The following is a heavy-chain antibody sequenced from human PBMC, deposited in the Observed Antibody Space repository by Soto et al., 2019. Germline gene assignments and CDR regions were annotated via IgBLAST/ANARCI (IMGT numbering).Heavy chain of an antibody. CDR2: ISGSGGST. CDR1: GFTFSSYA. Sequence: PGGSLRLSCAASGFTFSSYAMSWVRQAPGKGLEWVSAISGSGGSTYYADSVKGRFTISRDNSKNTLYLQMNSLRAEDTAVYYCAKFLAFPLLREGNWFDPWGQGTLVTVSS. J-gene: IGHJ5*02. CDR3: AKFLAFPLLREGNWFDP. D-gene: IGHD5-12*01. V-gene: IGHV3-23*01.